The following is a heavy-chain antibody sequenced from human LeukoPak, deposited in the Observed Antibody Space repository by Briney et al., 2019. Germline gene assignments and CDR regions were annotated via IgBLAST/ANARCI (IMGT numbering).Heavy chain of an antibody. J-gene: IGHJ4*02. CDR1: GYTFTSYG. V-gene: IGHV1-18*01. D-gene: IGHD2-15*01. Sequence: GASVKVSCKASGYTFTSYGISWVRQAPGQGLEWMGWISAYNGNTNYAQKLQGRVTMTTDTSTSTAYMELRSLRSDDTAVYYCVRRYCSGGSCYSGYFDYWGQGTLVTVSS. CDR3: VRRYCSGGSCYSGYFDY. CDR2: ISAYNGNT.